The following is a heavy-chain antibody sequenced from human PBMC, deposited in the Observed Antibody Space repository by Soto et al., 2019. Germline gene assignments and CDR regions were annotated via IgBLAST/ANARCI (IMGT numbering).Heavy chain of an antibody. CDR2: IYHSGST. J-gene: IGHJ6*02. D-gene: IGHD7-27*01. V-gene: IGHV4-39*01. Sequence: SETLSLTCTVSGASINRGSFHWVWIRQPPGKGLEWIGSIYHSGSTYYNSSLKSRVTISLDTSKNQFSLKLNSVTAADTAVYFCARRSWGSGGMGVWGRGTTVTVFS. CDR3: ARRSWGSGGMGV. CDR1: GASINRGSFH.